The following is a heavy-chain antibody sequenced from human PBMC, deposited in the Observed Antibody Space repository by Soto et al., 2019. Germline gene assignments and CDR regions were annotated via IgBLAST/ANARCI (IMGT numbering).Heavy chain of an antibody. CDR3: AKGVSQPKQYYFDD. V-gene: IGHV3-23*01. Sequence: EVQLLESGGGLVQPGGSLRLSCATSGFTFSNYAMGWIRQAPGNGLEWVSGTSGSGDSTYYADSVKGRFTIFRDNSKSTLYLQRNSLRVDDTAVYYCAKGVSQPKQYYFDDWGQGTPVTVSS. D-gene: IGHD2-2*01. J-gene: IGHJ4*02. CDR1: GFTFSNYA. CDR2: TSGSGDST.